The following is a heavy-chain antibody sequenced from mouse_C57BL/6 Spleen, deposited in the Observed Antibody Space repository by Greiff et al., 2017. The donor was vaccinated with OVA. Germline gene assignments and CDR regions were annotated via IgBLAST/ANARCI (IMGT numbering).Heavy chain of an antibody. D-gene: IGHD1-1*01. J-gene: IGHJ4*01. V-gene: IGHV5-6*01. CDR1: GFTFSSYG. CDR3: ARYYYGRSYVYYARDY. Sequence: EVKVVESGGDLVKPGGSLKLSCAASGFTFSSYGMSWVRQTPDKRLEWVATISSGGSYTYYPDSVKGRFTISRDNAKNTLYLQMCSLKSEETAIFYCARYYYGRSYVYYARDYWGQGTSVTVSS. CDR2: ISSGGSYT.